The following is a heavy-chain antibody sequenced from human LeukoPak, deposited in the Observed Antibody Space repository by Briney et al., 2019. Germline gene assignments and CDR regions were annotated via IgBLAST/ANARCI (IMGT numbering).Heavy chain of an antibody. D-gene: IGHD2-15*01. Sequence: GGSLRLSCAASAFTFSSYAMSWVRQAPGKGLEWVSTISNSGGSTNYADSVKGRFTISRDNSKNTLSVQMNSLRAEDMAVYYCAKDREGGYCSGGSCSFDYWGQGTLVTVSS. V-gene: IGHV3-23*01. CDR1: AFTFSSYA. J-gene: IGHJ4*02. CDR2: ISNSGGST. CDR3: AKDREGGYCSGGSCSFDY.